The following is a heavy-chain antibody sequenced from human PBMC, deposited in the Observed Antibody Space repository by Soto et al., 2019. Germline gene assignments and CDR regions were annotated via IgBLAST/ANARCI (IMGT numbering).Heavy chain of an antibody. V-gene: IGHV3-23*01. Sequence: GGTLRLSCAASGFTFSSHALSWVRQAPGKGLEWVSAISGSGGSTYYADSVKGRFTVSRDNPQNPLYLQSNSLRAEDTAVYYCAKFFTRPGACDSWGQGTMV. J-gene: IGHJ3*02. CDR1: GFTFSSHA. CDR2: ISGSGGST. CDR3: AKFFTRPGACDS.